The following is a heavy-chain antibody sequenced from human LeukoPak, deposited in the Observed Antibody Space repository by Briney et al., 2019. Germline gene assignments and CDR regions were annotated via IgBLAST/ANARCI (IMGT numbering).Heavy chain of an antibody. CDR2: IYCSGST. J-gene: IGHJ3*02. CDR3: ARDGKLVGAIRSDAFDI. CDR1: GGSISSGDYY. Sequence: SQTLSLTCTVSGGSISSGDYYWSWIRQPPGKGLEWIGYIYCSGSTYYNPSLKSRVTISVDTSKNQFSLKLSSVTAADTAVYYCARDGKLVGAIRSDAFDIWGQGTMVTVSS. D-gene: IGHD1-26*01. V-gene: IGHV4-30-4*08.